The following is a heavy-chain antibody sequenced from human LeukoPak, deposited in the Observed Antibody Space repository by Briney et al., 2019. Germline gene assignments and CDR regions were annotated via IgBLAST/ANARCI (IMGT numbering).Heavy chain of an antibody. CDR3: ARAKPPMTTVTTMDY. CDR1: GGTFSSYA. J-gene: IGHJ4*02. V-gene: IGHV1-69*06. Sequence: SVEVSCKASGGTFSSYAISWVRQAPGQGLEWMGGIIPIFGTANYAQKFQGRVTITADKSTSTAYMELSSLRSEDTAVYYCARAKPPMTTVTTMDYWGQGTLVTVSS. CDR2: IIPIFGTA. D-gene: IGHD4-17*01.